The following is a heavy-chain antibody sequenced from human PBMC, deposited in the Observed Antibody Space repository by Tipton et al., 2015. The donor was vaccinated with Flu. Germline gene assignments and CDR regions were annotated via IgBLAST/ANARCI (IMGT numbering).Heavy chain of an antibody. D-gene: IGHD6-25*01. V-gene: IGHV3-48*04. CDR2: ISSGSSTI. J-gene: IGHJ4*02. CDR3: CRGYGIFAY. CDR1: GFTLSSYG. Sequence: SLRLSCAASGFTLSSYGMNWVRQAPGKGLEWVSYISSGSSTIYYADSVKGRFTISRDNAKNSLFLQVNSLRAEDTAVYYCCRGYGIFAYWGQGTLVTVSS.